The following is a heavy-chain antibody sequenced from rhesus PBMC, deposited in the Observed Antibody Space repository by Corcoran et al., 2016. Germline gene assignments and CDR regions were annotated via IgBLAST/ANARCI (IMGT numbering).Heavy chain of an antibody. CDR1: GYSISSGSY. CDR3: ARVVSSWSEWDTVGTEWYFDL. D-gene: IGHD5-42*01. CDR2: IYGSGGSN. Sequence: QVQLQESGPGLVKPSETLSLTCAVSGYSISSGSYLGWLPPPPGKGPGWLGGIYGSGGSNYLNPSLKSRVNLSVDTSKNQFSLKLSSVTAADTAVYYCARVVSSWSEWDTVGTEWYFDLWGPGTPITISS. V-gene: IGHV4S14*01. J-gene: IGHJ2*01.